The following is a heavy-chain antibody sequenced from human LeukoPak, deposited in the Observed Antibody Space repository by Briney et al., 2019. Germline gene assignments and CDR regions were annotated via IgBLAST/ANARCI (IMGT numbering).Heavy chain of an antibody. J-gene: IGHJ4*02. V-gene: IGHV3-30*02. CDR3: AKETRGSYSDY. CDR2: IRYDGTSK. D-gene: IGHD1-26*01. CDR1: GFTFSSSG. Sequence: PGGSLRLSCAASGFTFSSSGMHWVRQAPVKGREWVAFIRYDGTSKYYADSVKGRFTISRDNSKNTVYLQMNSLRAEDTAVYYCAKETRGSYSDYWGQGTLVTVSS.